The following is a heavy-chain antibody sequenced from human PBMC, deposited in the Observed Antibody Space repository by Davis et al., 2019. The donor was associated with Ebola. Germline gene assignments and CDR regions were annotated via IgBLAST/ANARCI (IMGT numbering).Heavy chain of an antibody. Sequence: SEPLSLTCTVSGGSISRSSYYWSCIRQPPGNGLEWIGEINHSGSTNYNPSLKSRVTISVDTSKNQFSLKLSSVTAADTAVYYCARGYYGSGSLYVYYGMDVWGQGTTVTVSS. V-gene: IGHV4-39*07. D-gene: IGHD3-10*01. CDR2: INHSGST. CDR3: ARGYYGSGSLYVYYGMDV. CDR1: GGSISRSSYY. J-gene: IGHJ6*02.